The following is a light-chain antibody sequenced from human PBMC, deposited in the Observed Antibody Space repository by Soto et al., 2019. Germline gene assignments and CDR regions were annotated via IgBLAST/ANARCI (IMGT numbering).Light chain of an antibody. V-gene: IGKV3-15*01. CDR3: QQYNNWPPIT. CDR2: GAS. J-gene: IGKJ5*01. CDR1: QSVGTK. Sequence: IVMTHSHATLSVSPGERANLSSSASQSVGTKLAWYQQTPGQAPRLLIYGASTRATGIPARFSGSGSGTEFTLTISSLQSEDFAVYYCQQYNNWPPITFGQGTRLEIK.